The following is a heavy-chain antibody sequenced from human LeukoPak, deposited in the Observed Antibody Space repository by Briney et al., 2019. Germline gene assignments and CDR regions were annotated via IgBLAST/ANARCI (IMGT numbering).Heavy chain of an antibody. J-gene: IGHJ3*02. D-gene: IGHD1-26*01. Sequence: ASVKVSCKASGYTFTSYGISWVRQAPGQGLEWMGWISAYNGNTNYAQKFQGRVTMTTDTSTSTAYMELRSLRSDDMAVYYCASNAASGSDAFDIWGQGTMVTVSS. V-gene: IGHV1-18*03. CDR3: ASNAASGSDAFDI. CDR1: GYTFTSYG. CDR2: ISAYNGNT.